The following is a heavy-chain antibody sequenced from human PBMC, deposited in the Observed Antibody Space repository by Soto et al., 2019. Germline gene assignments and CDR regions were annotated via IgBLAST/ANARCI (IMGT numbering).Heavy chain of an antibody. CDR2: INAGNGNT. CDR1: GYTFTDYF. V-gene: IGHV1-8*02. J-gene: IGHJ4*02. D-gene: IGHD4-17*01. CDR3: ARGRRGGLTTVTKLGY. Sequence: GALVKVSCKASGYTFTDYFMNWMRQAPGQRLEWMGWINAGNGNTKYSQKLQGRVTMTRNTSISTAYMELSSLRSEDTAVYYCARGRRGGLTTVTKLGYWGQGTLVTVSS.